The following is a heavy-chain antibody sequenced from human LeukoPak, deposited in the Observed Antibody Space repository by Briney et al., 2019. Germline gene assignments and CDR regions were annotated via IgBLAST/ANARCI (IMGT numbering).Heavy chain of an antibody. J-gene: IGHJ4*02. CDR3: ARDYYDSSGYYYLPDY. D-gene: IGHD3-22*01. CDR2: ISYDGRKM. CDR1: GFTFSDYG. V-gene: IGHV3-30*03. Sequence: GESLRLSCVASGFTFSDYGIHWVRQAPGKGLEWVAVISYDGRKMKYADSVKGRFTISRDNSKDTLSLHMNTLRTEDTAVYYCARDYYDSSGYYYLPDYWGQGTLVTVSS.